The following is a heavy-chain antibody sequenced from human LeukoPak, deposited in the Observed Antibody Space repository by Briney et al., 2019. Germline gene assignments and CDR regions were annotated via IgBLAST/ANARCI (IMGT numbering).Heavy chain of an antibody. CDR3: ARRITVTTRGYYYYYYMDV. D-gene: IGHD4-17*01. V-gene: IGHV4-39*07. J-gene: IGHJ6*03. CDR1: GGSISSSSYY. CDR2: IYYSGST. Sequence: PSETLSLTCTVSGGSISSSSYYWGWIRQPPGKGLEWIGSIYYSGSTYYNPSLKSRVNISVDTSKNQFSLKLSSVTAADTAVYYCARRITVTTRGYYYYYYMDVWGKGTTVTVSS.